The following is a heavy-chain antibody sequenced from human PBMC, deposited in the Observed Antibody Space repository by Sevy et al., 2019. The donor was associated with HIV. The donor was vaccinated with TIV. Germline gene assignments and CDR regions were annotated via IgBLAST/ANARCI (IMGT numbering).Heavy chain of an antibody. Sequence: ASVKVSCKASGYTFTGYYMHWVRQAPGQGLEWMGWINPNSGGTNYAQKFQGRVTMTRDTSISTAYMELSRLRSDDMAVYYCARDIVVVPAAMVYYYYGMDVWGQGTTVTVSS. D-gene: IGHD2-2*01. CDR2: INPNSGGT. V-gene: IGHV1-2*02. CDR3: ARDIVVVPAAMVYYYYGMDV. J-gene: IGHJ6*02. CDR1: GYTFTGYY.